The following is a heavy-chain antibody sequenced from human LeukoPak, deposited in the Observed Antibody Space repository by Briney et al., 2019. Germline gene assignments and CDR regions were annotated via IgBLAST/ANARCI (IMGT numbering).Heavy chain of an antibody. CDR2: IYYSGST. CDR1: GGSISSSGQY. Sequence: PSETLSLTCTVSGGSISSSGQYWGWIRQPPGKGLEWIGTIYYSGSTYYNPSLKSRVTVSVDTSKNQFSLKLSSVTAADTAVYYCARQAQGVIRPDYWGQGTLVTVSS. J-gene: IGHJ4*02. V-gene: IGHV4-39*01. D-gene: IGHD1-1*01. CDR3: ARQAQGVIRPDY.